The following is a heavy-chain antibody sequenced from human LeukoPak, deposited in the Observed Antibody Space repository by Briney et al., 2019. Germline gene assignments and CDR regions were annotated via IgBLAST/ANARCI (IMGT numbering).Heavy chain of an antibody. Sequence: SETLSLTCTVSGGSISSHYWGWIRQPPGKGLEWIGYIYYSGSTNYNPPLKSRVTMSVDTSKNQFSLKLSSVTAADTAVYYCARETYYYGSGSYSDYYYYYMDVWGKGTTVTVSS. D-gene: IGHD3-10*01. CDR2: IYYSGST. CDR3: ARETYYYGSGSYSDYYYYYMDV. CDR1: GGSISSHY. J-gene: IGHJ6*03. V-gene: IGHV4-59*11.